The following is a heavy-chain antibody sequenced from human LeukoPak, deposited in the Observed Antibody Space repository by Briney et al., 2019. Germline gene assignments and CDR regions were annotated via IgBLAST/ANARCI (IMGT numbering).Heavy chain of an antibody. CDR3: ARGVTGIYYYYYMDV. D-gene: IGHD3-10*01. CDR1: GYTFTSYY. Sequence: ASVKVSCKASGYTFTSYYMHWVRQAPGQGLEWMGWINPNSGGTNHAQKFQGRVTMTRDTSISTAYMELSRLRSDDTAVYYCARGVTGIYYYYYMDVWGKGTTVTVSS. V-gene: IGHV1-2*02. CDR2: INPNSGGT. J-gene: IGHJ6*03.